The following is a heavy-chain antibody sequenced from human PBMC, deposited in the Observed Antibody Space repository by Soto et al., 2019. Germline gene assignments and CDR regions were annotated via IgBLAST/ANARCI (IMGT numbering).Heavy chain of an antibody. D-gene: IGHD6-19*01. CDR2: ISFGGGST. J-gene: IGHJ4*02. V-gene: IGHV3-23*01. CDR1: GFTVSSRY. CDR3: AIDSFRRRIAVAGNY. Sequence: GGSLRLSCAASGFTVSSRYMSWVRQAPGKGLEWVSAISFGGGSTYYADSVKGRFTISRDNSKNTLYLQMTSLRAEDTAIYYCAIDSFRRRIAVAGNYCGQGTLVTGSS.